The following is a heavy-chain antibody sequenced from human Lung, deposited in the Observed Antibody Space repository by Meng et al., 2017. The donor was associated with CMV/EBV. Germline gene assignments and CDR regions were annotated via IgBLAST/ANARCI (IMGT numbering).Heavy chain of an antibody. V-gene: IGHV2-5*01. CDR3: SYSVRHYDSSGFYYSWPEY. CDR2: TYWNDDK. J-gene: IGHJ4*02. Sequence: SGPTLVKPTQTLTLTCTFSGFSFRTSGVGVGWIRQPPGKALEWLALTYWNDDKLYSPSLKNRVSITTDTYRNRVVLTMDNVDSADTATYYCSYSVRHYDSSGFYYSWPEYWGQRVLVTVSS. D-gene: IGHD3-22*01. CDR1: GFSFRTSGVG.